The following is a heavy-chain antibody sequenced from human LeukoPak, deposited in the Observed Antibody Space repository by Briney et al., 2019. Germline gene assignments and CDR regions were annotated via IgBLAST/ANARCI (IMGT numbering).Heavy chain of an antibody. CDR1: GFTFNTYA. D-gene: IGHD3-10*02. J-gene: IGHJ6*02. CDR2: MSYDGGHK. V-gene: IGHV3-30-3*01. Sequence: GGSLRLSCAASGFTFNTYALHWVRQAPGKGLEWVAVMSYDGGHKYYADSVTGRFTISRDNFKNTLYLQMNSLRAEDTAVYYCARCSGYGMDVWGQGATVTVSS. CDR3: ARCSGYGMDV.